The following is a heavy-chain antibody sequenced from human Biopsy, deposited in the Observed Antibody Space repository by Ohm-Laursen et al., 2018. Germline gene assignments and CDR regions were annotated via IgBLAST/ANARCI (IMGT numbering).Heavy chain of an antibody. CDR3: ARDPLNGHKHFDY. Sequence: ASVKVSCKASSYTFTDYNIHWMRQAPGQGLEWLGYVNCKTGATNYAQKFQGTVTMTRDTSISTAYLALGSLRSADTAIYYCARDPLNGHKHFDYWGQGSLVAVSS. J-gene: IGHJ4*02. CDR1: SYTFTDYN. D-gene: IGHD2-8*01. V-gene: IGHV1-2*02. CDR2: VNCKTGAT.